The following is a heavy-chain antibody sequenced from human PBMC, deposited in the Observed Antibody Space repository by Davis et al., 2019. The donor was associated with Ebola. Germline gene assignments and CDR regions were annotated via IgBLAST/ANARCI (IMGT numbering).Heavy chain of an antibody. J-gene: IGHJ4*02. D-gene: IGHD5-24*01. CDR3: ARSRARDGPGTFDY. Sequence: PGGSLRLSCAASGFTFSSYWMSWVRQAPGKGLEWVANIKQGGSEKYYVDSVKGRFTISRDNAKNSLYLQMNSLRAEDTAVYYCARSRARDGPGTFDYWGQGTLVTVSS. CDR2: IKQGGSEK. CDR1: GFTFSSYW. V-gene: IGHV3-7*01.